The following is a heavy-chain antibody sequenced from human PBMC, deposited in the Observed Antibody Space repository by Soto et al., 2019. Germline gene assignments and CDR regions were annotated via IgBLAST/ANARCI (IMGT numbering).Heavy chain of an antibody. V-gene: IGHV1-46*02. CDR2: INPSGDSA. J-gene: IGHJ6*02. CDR3: ARGGYSSTWSNLLDRSGLDV. D-gene: IGHD6-13*01. Sequence: VQLVQSGAEVKKPGASVKISCKASGYTFNSYYMHWVRQAPGQGLEWMGVINPSGDSAGYAQKFQGRVTMTRDTSTSTLYMDLSGLRSDDTAVYYCARGGYSSTWSNLLDRSGLDVWGQGTTVTVSS. CDR1: GYTFNSYY.